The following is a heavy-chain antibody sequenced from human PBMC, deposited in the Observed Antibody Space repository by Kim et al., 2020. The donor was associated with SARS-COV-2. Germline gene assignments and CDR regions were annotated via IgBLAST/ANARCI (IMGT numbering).Heavy chain of an antibody. Sequence: YATSVKGHVTISRDNHKHSLYLQMKSLRAEDTPLYFCAKDATSTRGYDFDYWGQGTLVTVSS. V-gene: IGHV3-9*01. D-gene: IGHD5-12*01. CDR3: AKDATSTRGYDFDY. J-gene: IGHJ4*02.